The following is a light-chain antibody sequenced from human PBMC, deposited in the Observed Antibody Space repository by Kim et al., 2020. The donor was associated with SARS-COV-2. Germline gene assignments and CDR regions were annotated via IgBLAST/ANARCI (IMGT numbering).Light chain of an antibody. CDR1: GLLDQY. CDR2: RDT. V-gene: IGLV3-25*03. J-gene: IGLJ1*01. Sequence: PEQTARSTCCEGGLLDQYAYGYKQKPGQGTVMVIYRDTERTSGIRGRVSGSSSGTTVTLTISGVQAEDEADYYCQSADSRGTYYVFGTGTKVTVL. CDR3: QSADSRGTYYV.